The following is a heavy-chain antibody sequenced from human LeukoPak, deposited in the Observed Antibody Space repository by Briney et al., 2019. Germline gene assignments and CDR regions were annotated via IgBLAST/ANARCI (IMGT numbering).Heavy chain of an antibody. Sequence: SVKVSCKASGGTFSSNAISWVRQAPGQGLEWMGGIIPIFGTTNNAQKLQDRITITADESTSTAYMELSSLRSEDTAVYYCARVYCGGDCYNYYYYYMDVWGKGTTVTVSS. CDR1: GGTFSSNA. J-gene: IGHJ6*03. CDR2: IIPIFGTT. D-gene: IGHD2-21*01. V-gene: IGHV1-69*13. CDR3: ARVYCGGDCYNYYYYYMDV.